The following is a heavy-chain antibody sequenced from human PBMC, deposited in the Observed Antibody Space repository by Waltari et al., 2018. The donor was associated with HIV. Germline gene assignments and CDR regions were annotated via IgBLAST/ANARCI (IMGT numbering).Heavy chain of an antibody. CDR1: GGSFSGYY. J-gene: IGHJ6*02. CDR3: ARLAPLRFLEWSNFGDYYYGMDV. Sequence: QVQLQQWGAGLLKPSETLSLTCAVYGGSFSGYYWSWIRQPPGKGLEWIGEINHSGSTNYNPSLKSRVTISVDTSKNQFSLKLSSVTAADTAVYYCARLAPLRFLEWSNFGDYYYGMDVWGQGTTVTVSS. CDR2: INHSGST. D-gene: IGHD3-3*01. V-gene: IGHV4-34*01.